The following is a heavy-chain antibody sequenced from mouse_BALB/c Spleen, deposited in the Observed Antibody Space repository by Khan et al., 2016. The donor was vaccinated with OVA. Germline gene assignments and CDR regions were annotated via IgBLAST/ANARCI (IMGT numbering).Heavy chain of an antibody. CDR1: GYKFTDYV. CDR3: ARSYDNDGAWFVY. J-gene: IGHJ3*01. CDR2: IYPGSGTT. V-gene: IGHV1-77*01. Sequence: QIQLVQSGPELVKPGASVKMSCKASGYKFTDYVISWVKQRTGQGLEWIGDIYPGSGTTYYNERFEGKATLTADKSSNTAYMQFRSLASEDSAVYFCARSYDNDGAWFVYWGQGTPVTVSA. D-gene: IGHD2-4*01.